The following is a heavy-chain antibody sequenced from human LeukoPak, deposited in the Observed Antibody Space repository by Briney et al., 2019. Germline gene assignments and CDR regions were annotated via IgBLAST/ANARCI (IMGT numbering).Heavy chain of an antibody. CDR3: ASIVVVPAANWFDP. CDR1: GYYISSGYY. V-gene: IGHV4-38-2*01. D-gene: IGHD2-2*01. J-gene: IGHJ5*02. Sequence: SETLSLTCAVSGYYISSGYYWGWIRQPPGKGLEWIGSIYHSGSTYYNPSLKSRVTITVVTSKNQFSLKLSSVTAADTAVYYCASIVVVPAANWFDPWGQGTLVTVSS. CDR2: IYHSGST.